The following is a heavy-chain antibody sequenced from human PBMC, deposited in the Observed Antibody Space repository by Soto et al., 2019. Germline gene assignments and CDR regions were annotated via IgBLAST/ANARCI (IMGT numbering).Heavy chain of an antibody. J-gene: IGHJ4*02. CDR1: GFTFSSYG. V-gene: IGHV3-30*18. Sequence: QVQLVESGGGVVQPGRSLRLSCAASGFTFSSYGMHWVRQAPGKGLEWVAVISYDGSNKYYADSVKGRFTISRDNSKNTLYLQMNSLRAEDTAVYYCAKMGGYGASYFDYWGQGTLVTVSS. CDR3: AKMGGYGASYFDY. CDR2: ISYDGSNK. D-gene: IGHD5-18*01.